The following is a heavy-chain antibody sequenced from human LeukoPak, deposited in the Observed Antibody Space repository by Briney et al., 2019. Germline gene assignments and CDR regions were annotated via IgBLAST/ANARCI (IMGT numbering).Heavy chain of an antibody. CDR1: GGSISSGSYY. CDR2: IYTSGST. CDR3: VSNGAARPFDY. D-gene: IGHD6-6*01. J-gene: IGHJ4*02. V-gene: IGHV4-61*02. Sequence: SETLSLTCTVSGGSISSGSYYWSWIRQPAGKGLEWIGRIYTSGSTNYNPSLKSRVTISVDTSKNQFSLKLSSVTAADTAVYYCVSNGAARPFDYWGQGTLVTVSS.